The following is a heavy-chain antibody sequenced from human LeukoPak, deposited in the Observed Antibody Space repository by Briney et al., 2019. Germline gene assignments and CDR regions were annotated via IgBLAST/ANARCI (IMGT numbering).Heavy chain of an antibody. CDR3: ARTRWLVRYFDY. CDR2: INHSGST. D-gene: IGHD6-19*01. Sequence: SETLSLTCAAYGGSFSGYYWSWIRQPPGKGLEWIGEINHSGSTNYNPSLKSRVTISVDTSKNQFYLKLSAVTAADTAVYDCARTRWLVRYFDYWGQGTLVTVPS. CDR1: GGSFSGYY. J-gene: IGHJ4*02. V-gene: IGHV4-34*01.